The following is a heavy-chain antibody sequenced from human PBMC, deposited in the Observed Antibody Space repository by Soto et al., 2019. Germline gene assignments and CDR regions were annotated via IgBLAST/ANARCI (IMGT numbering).Heavy chain of an antibody. CDR3: ARDGSGRPPWWFDP. V-gene: IGHV3-35*01. CDR2: VSWNGSRT. CDR1: GFTFSNSD. Sequence: EVQLVESGGGLVQPGGSLRLSCAASGFTFSNSDMNWVHQAPGKGLEWVSGVSWNGSRTHYADSVKGRFIISRDNSRNTLYLQTNSLRAEDTAVYYCARDGSGRPPWWFDPWGQGTLVTVSS. J-gene: IGHJ5*02. D-gene: IGHD3-10*01.